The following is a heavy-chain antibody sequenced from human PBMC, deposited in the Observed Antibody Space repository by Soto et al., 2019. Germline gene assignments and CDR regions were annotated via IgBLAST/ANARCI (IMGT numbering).Heavy chain of an antibody. Sequence: QVQLVESGGGVVQPGRSLRLSCAASGFTFSSYGMHWVRQAPGKGLEWVAVIWYDGSNKYYADSVKGRFTISRDNSKNTLYLQMNSLRAEDTAVYYCAREGYDYIWGSYRSNWFDPWGQGTLVTASS. CDR3: AREGYDYIWGSYRSNWFDP. D-gene: IGHD3-16*02. J-gene: IGHJ5*02. CDR1: GFTFSSYG. V-gene: IGHV3-33*01. CDR2: IWYDGSNK.